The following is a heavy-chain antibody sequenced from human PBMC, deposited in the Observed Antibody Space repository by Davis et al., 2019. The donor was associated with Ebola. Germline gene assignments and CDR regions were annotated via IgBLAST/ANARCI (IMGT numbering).Heavy chain of an antibody. J-gene: IGHJ6*02. CDR1: GYAFTSYD. CDR3: ARSGVRGYYNGMDV. V-gene: IGHV1-8*01. Sequence: AASVKVSCKASGYAFTSYDINWVRQATGQGLEWMGWMNPNSGNTGYVERFQGRLTMSRNTSISTAYMELSSLRSEDTAVYYCARSGVRGYYNGMDVWGQGTTVTVSS. CDR2: MNPNSGNT. D-gene: IGHD1-14*01.